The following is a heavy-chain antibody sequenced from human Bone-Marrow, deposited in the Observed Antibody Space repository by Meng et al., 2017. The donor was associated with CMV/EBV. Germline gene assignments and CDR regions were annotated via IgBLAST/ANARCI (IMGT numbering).Heavy chain of an antibody. CDR1: GLTFSSYW. V-gene: IGHV3-7*01. CDR2: IKQDGSEK. D-gene: IGHD3-3*01. CDR3: AATIFGVAHGTDY. J-gene: IGHJ4*02. Sequence: GESLKISCAASGLTFSSYWMSWVRQAPGKGLEWVANIKQDGSEKYYVDSVKGRFTISRDNAKNSLYLQMNSLRAEDTAVYYCAATIFGVAHGTDYWGQGTLVTVSS.